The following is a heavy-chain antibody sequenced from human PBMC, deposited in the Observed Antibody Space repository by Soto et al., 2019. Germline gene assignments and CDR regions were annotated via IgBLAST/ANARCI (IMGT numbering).Heavy chain of an antibody. Sequence: PGESLKISCKGSGFTFSNHWIAWVRQMPGRGLEWMGIIYPGDSDTRYSPSFQGQVTISADKSISTAYLQWSSLKASDTAMYYCASIDGYNSDDAFDIWGQGAMVTVSS. V-gene: IGHV5-51*01. D-gene: IGHD5-12*01. CDR2: IYPGDSDT. CDR1: GFTFSNHW. J-gene: IGHJ3*02. CDR3: ASIDGYNSDDAFDI.